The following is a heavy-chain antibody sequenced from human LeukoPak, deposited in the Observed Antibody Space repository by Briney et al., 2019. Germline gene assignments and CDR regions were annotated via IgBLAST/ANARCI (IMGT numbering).Heavy chain of an antibody. CDR2: ISGSGGST. V-gene: IGHV3-23*01. D-gene: IGHD3-22*01. Sequence: GGSLRLSCAASGFTFSSYAMSWVRQAPGKGLEWVSAISGSGGSTYYADSVKGRFTISRDNSKNTLYLQMNSLRAEDTAVYYCAKDIEAYYDSSGIFQHWGQSTLVTVSS. J-gene: IGHJ1*01. CDR3: AKDIEAYYDSSGIFQH. CDR1: GFTFSSYA.